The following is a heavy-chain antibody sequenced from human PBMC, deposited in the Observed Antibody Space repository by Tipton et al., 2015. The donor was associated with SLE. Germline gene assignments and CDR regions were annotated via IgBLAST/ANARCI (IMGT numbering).Heavy chain of an antibody. V-gene: IGHV4-31*11. J-gene: IGHJ3*02. CDR2: IYYSGST. CDR3: ASDRLPGDHDAFDI. Sequence: LRLSCAVSGASFSGYYWSWIRQPPGKGLEWIGYIYYSGSTYYNPSLKSRVTISVDTSKNQFSLKLSSVTAADTAVYYCASDRLPGDHDAFDIWGQGTMVTASS. D-gene: IGHD7-27*01. CDR1: GASFSGYY.